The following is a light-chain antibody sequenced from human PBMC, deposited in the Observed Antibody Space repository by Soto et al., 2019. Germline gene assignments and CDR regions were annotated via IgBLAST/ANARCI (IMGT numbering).Light chain of an antibody. CDR1: ETISDY. V-gene: IGKV1-5*01. CDR2: DSS. CDR3: QQYDSFSVT. Sequence: DSQMTQFPSSLSASVGDRISMSSGASETISDYLNWYQHKPGRAPKLLIYDSSSLESGVPSRFSGSGSGTEFRLTISTMQPDDFATYYCQQYDSFSVTFGQGTRLEIK. J-gene: IGKJ5*01.